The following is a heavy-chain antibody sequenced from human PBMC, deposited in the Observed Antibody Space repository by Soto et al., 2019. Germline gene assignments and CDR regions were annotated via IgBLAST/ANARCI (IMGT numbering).Heavy chain of an antibody. CDR3: AGGEWLFNWFDP. Sequence: QVQLQESGPGLVKPSQTLSLTCTVSGGSISSGGYYWSWIRQHPGKGLEWMGYIYYSGSTYYNPSLKGRFTISVDTSKNQFSLKLSSVTAADTAVYYCAGGEWLFNWFDPWGQGTLVTVSS. CDR1: GGSISSGGYY. D-gene: IGHD3-3*01. V-gene: IGHV4-31*03. CDR2: IYYSGST. J-gene: IGHJ5*02.